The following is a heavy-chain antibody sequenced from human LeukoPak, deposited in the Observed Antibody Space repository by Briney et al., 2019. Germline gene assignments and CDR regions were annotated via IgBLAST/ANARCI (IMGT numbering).Heavy chain of an antibody. CDR3: ARLGIAAAGTHNWFDP. J-gene: IGHJ5*02. CDR2: IYPGDSDT. D-gene: IGHD6-13*01. Sequence: GESLKISCKGSGYSFTSYWIGWVRQMPGKGLEWMGIIYPGDSDTRYSPSFQGQVTISADKSISTAYLQWSSLKASDTAMYYCARLGIAAAGTHNWFDPWGQGTLVTVSS. V-gene: IGHV5-51*01. CDR1: GYSFTSYW.